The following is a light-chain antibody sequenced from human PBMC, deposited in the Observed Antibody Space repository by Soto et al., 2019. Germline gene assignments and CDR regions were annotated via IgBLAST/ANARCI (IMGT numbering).Light chain of an antibody. J-gene: IGKJ1*01. CDR1: QSISNW. Sequence: IQMTQSPSTLSASVGDRVTITCRASQSISNWLAWYQQKPGKAPKLLIYAASSLQSGVPSRFSGSGSGTDFTLTISSLQPEDFATYYCLQDYIYPWTFGQGTKVDIK. CDR3: LQDYIYPWT. V-gene: IGKV1-6*01. CDR2: AAS.